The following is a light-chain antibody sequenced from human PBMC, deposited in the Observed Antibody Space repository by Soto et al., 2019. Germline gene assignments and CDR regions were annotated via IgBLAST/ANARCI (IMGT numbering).Light chain of an antibody. J-gene: IGKJ5*01. Sequence: EIVLTQSPGTLSLSSWERATLSCRASQSVSNNYLAWYQQRRGLAPRLLVYGASKRAAGIPDRFRGSGSGSEFSLTISGLEPEDFAVYFCQHFGSSPPVIFGHGTRLEIK. V-gene: IGKV3-20*01. CDR1: QSVSNNY. CDR2: GAS. CDR3: QHFGSSPPVI.